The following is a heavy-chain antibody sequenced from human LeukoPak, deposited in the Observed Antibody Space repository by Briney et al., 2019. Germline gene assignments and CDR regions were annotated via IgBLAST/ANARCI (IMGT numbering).Heavy chain of an antibody. V-gene: IGHV4-31*03. D-gene: IGHD1-26*01. CDR3: ARELGAPIAPNWFDP. CDR1: GGSISSGGYY. Sequence: PSETLSLTCTVSGGSISSGGYYWSWIRQHPGTGLEWIGYIYYSGSTYYNPSLKSRVTISVDTSKNQFSLKLSSVTAADTAVYYCARELGAPIAPNWFDPWGQGTLVTVSS. J-gene: IGHJ5*02. CDR2: IYYSGST.